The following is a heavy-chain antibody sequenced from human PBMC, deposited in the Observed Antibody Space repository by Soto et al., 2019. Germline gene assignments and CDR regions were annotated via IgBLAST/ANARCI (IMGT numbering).Heavy chain of an antibody. CDR1: GYSFTSYW. Sequence: EVQLVQSGAEVKKPGESLKISCKGSGYSFTSYWIGWVRQMPGKGLEWMGIIYPGDSDTRYSPSFQGQVTISADKSISTAYLQWSSLKASDTAMYYCARHVTTTFHDIVATSASYGDYAGYVNWGQGTLVTVSS. D-gene: IGHD5-12*01. CDR2: IYPGDSDT. J-gene: IGHJ4*02. V-gene: IGHV5-51*01. CDR3: ARHVTTTFHDIVATSASYGDYAGYVN.